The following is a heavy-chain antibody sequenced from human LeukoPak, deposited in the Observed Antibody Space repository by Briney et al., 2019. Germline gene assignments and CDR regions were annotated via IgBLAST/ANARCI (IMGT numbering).Heavy chain of an antibody. D-gene: IGHD2-21*02. J-gene: IGHJ3*02. CDR2: INPNSGGT. CDR3: ARPHCGGDCQDAFDI. Sequence: ASVKVSCKASGYTFTGYYMHWVRQAPGQGLEWMGWINPNSGGTNYAQKFQGRVTMTRDTSISTAYMELSRLRSDDTAVYYCARPHCGGDCQDAFDIWGQGTMVTVSS. V-gene: IGHV1-2*02. CDR1: GYTFTGYY.